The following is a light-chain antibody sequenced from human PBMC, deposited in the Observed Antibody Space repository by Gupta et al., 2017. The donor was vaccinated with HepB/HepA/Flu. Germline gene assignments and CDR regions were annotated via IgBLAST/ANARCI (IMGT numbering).Light chain of an antibody. CDR3: SSCSRGYTLVL. J-gene: IGLJ2*01. CDR1: SSDIGGFDS. CDR2: DVS. V-gene: IGLV2-14*03. Sequence: HSPLTHPPSVSGRPGQPITISRTVISSDIGGFDSVSWYQQDPGQAPKLLIYDVSNRPSGVSDRFSGSKSGNTASLTISRLQAEDEAHYYCSSCSRGYTLVLFGGGTKVTVL.